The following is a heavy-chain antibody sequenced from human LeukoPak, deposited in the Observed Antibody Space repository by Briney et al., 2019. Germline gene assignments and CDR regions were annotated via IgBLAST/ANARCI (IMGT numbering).Heavy chain of an antibody. J-gene: IGHJ5*02. CDR1: GFTFSSYG. D-gene: IGHD3-10*01. CDR2: ISYDGSNK. Sequence: GGSLRLSCAASGFTFSSYGMHWVRQAPGKGLEWVAVISYDGSNKYYADSVKGRFTISRDNSKNTLYLQMNSLRAEDTAVYYCAEGYGSGSSWFDPWGQGTLVTVSS. V-gene: IGHV3-30*18. CDR3: AEGYGSGSSWFDP.